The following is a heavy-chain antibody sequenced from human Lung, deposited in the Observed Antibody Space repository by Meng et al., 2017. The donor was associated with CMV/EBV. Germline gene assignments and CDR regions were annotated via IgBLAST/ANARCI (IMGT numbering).Heavy chain of an antibody. J-gene: IGHJ6*02. Sequence: LXCTVSGGSISSYYWSWIRQPPGKGLEWIGYIYYSGSTNYNPSLKSRVTISVDTSKNQFSLKLSSVTAADTAVYYCARNSPAAPHYYYYGMDVWGQGXTVTVSS. CDR1: GGSISSYY. V-gene: IGHV4-59*01. D-gene: IGHD2-2*01. CDR3: ARNSPAAPHYYYYGMDV. CDR2: IYYSGST.